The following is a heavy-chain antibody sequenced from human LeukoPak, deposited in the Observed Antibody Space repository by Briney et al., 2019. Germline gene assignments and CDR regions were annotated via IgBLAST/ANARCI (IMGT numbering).Heavy chain of an antibody. D-gene: IGHD3-22*01. V-gene: IGHV4-34*01. CDR3: ARGRGYYDSSGYY. CDR1: GGSFSGYY. J-gene: IGHJ4*02. CDR2: INHSGST. Sequence: SETLSLTCAVYGGSFSGYYWSWIRQPPGKGLEWIGEINHSGSTNYNPSLKSRVTISVDTSKNQFSLKLNSVTAADTAVYYCARGRGYYDSSGYYWGQGALVTVSS.